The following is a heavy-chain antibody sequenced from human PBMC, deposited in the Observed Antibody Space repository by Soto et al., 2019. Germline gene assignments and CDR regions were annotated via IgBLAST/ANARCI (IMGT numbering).Heavy chain of an antibody. CDR2: IYSGGDT. CDR1: GFSVSSDY. D-gene: IGHD3-3*01. J-gene: IGHJ6*03. Sequence: PGGSLRLSCAASGFSVSSDYMSWVRQAPGKGLEWVSLIYSGGDTYYADSVKGRFAISRDISSNTIYLHMTSLRADDTAIYYCTTAGSGAGNCYISSYYHM. V-gene: IGHV3-53*01. CDR3: TTAGSGAGNCYISSYYHM.